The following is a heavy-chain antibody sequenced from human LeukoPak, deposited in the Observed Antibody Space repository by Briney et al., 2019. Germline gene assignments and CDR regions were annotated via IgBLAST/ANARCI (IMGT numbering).Heavy chain of an antibody. CDR2: IIPIFGTA. CDR1: GGTFSSYA. J-gene: IGHJ3*02. CDR3: ARAPRRGLSYSSSWSSGAFDI. V-gene: IGHV1-69*13. D-gene: IGHD6-13*01. Sequence: GASVKVSCKASGGTFSSYAISWVRQAPGQGLEWMGGIIPIFGTANYAQKFQGRVTITADESTSTAYMELSSLRSEDTAVYYCARAPRRGLSYSSSWSSGAFDIWGQGTMVTVSS.